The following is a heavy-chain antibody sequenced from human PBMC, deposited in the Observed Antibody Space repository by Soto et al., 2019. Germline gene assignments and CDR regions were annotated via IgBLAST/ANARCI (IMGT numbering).Heavy chain of an antibody. J-gene: IGHJ4*02. CDR1: GFTFSSYA. D-gene: IGHD3-3*01. CDR2: ISYDGSNK. CDR3: ARDSSHWSGVVDY. V-gene: IGHV3-30-3*01. Sequence: PGGSLRLSCAASGFTFSSYAMHWVRQAPGKGLEWVAVISYDGSNKYYADSVKGRFTISRDNSKNTLYLQMNSLRAEDTAVYYCARDSSHWSGVVDYWGQGTLGTGSS.